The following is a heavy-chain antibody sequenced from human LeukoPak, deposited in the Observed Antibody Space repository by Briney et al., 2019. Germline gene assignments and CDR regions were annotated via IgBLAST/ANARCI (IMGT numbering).Heavy chain of an antibody. Sequence: GGSLRLSCAVAGFTFDDYAMHWVRQAPGKGLQWVSLISGDGGAAYYADSVRGRFTISRDNRKNSLYLQMNSLRAEDTALYYCAKARHKTGTTRITFNIWGQGTMVTVSS. J-gene: IGHJ3*02. D-gene: IGHD1-1*01. V-gene: IGHV3-43*02. CDR1: GFTFDDYA. CDR2: ISGDGGAA. CDR3: AKARHKTGTTRITFNI.